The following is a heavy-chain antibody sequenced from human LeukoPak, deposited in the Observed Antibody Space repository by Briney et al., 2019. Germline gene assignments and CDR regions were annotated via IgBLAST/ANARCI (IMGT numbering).Heavy chain of an antibody. CDR3: ARARGNHFDY. D-gene: IGHD1-14*01. CDR2: IYYSGST. Sequence: SETLSLTCTVSGGSISSYYWSWIRQPPGKGLEWIGYIYYSGSTNYNPSLKSRVTISVDTSKNQFSLKLSSVTAADTAVYYCARARGNHFDYWGRGTLVTVSS. J-gene: IGHJ4*02. V-gene: IGHV4-59*01. CDR1: GGSISSYY.